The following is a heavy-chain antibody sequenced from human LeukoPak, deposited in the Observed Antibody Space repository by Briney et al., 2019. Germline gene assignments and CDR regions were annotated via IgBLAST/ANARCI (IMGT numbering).Heavy chain of an antibody. J-gene: IGHJ4*02. CDR3: ARCSSTYFFDH. CDR2: MYYGGNS. D-gene: IGHD6-13*01. V-gene: IGHV4-31*03. CDR1: GGSISSVGYY. Sequence: SETLSLTCTDSGGSISSVGYYWSWIRQFPGRGLEWIGYMYYGGNSYYNPSLKSRVNISVGTSKNQFSLKLNSVTAADTAVYYCARCSSTYFFDHWGQGILVTVSS.